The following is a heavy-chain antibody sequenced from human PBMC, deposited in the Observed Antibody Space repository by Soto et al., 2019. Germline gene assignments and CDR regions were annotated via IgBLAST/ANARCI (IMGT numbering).Heavy chain of an antibody. J-gene: IGHJ3*02. D-gene: IGHD1-26*01. CDR1: WFSLSTRAVG. CDR3: AHRHELDPLDI. Sequence: QITLKEPGPTLVKPTQTLTLTCTFSWFSLSTRAVGVGWIRQPPDKPLKWLALIYWNDDKRYSPSPKNSLTITNDTSKTNVVLTMTNMDPVDTARYYCAHRHELDPLDIWGEGTKVTVSS. CDR2: IYWNDDK. V-gene: IGHV2-5*01.